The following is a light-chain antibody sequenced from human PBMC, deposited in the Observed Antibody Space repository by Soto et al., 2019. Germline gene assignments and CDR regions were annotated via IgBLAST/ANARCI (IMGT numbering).Light chain of an antibody. CDR2: EVS. CDR1: SSDVGGYNY. V-gene: IGLV2-14*01. Sequence: QSALTQPASVSGSPGQSITISCTGTSSDVGGYNYVSWYQQYPGKAPKLMIYEVSNRPSGVSHRFSGSKSGNTASLTISGLQAEDEADYDCSSYTSTNSWVFGGGTKLTVL. CDR3: SSYTSTNSWV. J-gene: IGLJ3*02.